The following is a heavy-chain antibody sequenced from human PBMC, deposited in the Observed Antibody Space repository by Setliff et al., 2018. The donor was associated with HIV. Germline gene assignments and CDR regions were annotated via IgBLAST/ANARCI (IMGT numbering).Heavy chain of an antibody. V-gene: IGHV3-23*01. CDR3: AKVMTLWFGASAS. CDR2: ISGSGTTT. J-gene: IGHJ5*02. D-gene: IGHD3-10*01. CDR1: GFTFDDYA. Sequence: GGSLRLSCAASGFTFDDYAVTWVRQAPGKGLDYVSAISGSGTTTYYADSVRGRFTISRDNSTNTVYLQMHSLRAEDTALYYCAKVMTLWFGASASWGQGTRVTVSS.